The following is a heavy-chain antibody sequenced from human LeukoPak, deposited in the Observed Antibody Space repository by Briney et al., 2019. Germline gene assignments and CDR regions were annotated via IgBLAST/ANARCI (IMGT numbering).Heavy chain of an antibody. CDR2: IYYSGST. V-gene: IGHV4-59*01. CDR3: ARDSAPYSSSWYHYYCYMDV. Sequence: SETLSLTCTVPGGSISSYYWSWIRQPPGKGLEWIGYIYYSGSTNYNPSLKSRVTISVDTSKNQFSLKLSSVTAADTAVYYCARDSAPYSSSWYHYYCYMDVWGKGTTVPGSS. J-gene: IGHJ6*03. D-gene: IGHD6-13*01. CDR1: GGSISSYY.